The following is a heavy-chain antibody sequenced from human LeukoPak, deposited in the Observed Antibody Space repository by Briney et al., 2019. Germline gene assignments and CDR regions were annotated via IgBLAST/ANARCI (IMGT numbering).Heavy chain of an antibody. CDR1: GGTFTSYA. V-gene: IGHV1-69*06. CDR3: ARTLEGNTDYHYYMAV. J-gene: IGHJ6*03. D-gene: IGHD1-1*01. CDR2: IIPIFGTA. Sequence: GASVKVSCKASGGTFTSYAISWVRQAPGQGLEWMGGIIPIFGTANYAQKFQGRVTITADKSTSTAYMELSRLRSEDTAVYYCARTLEGNTDYHYYMAVWGKGTTVTVPS.